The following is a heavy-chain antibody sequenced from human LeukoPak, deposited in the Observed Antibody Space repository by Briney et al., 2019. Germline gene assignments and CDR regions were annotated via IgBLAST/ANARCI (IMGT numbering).Heavy chain of an antibody. D-gene: IGHD4-17*01. V-gene: IGHV4-59*01. CDR3: ARRDYGDYVLDY. J-gene: IGHJ4*02. CDR1: GGSISSYY. CDR2: IYYSGST. Sequence: SETLSLTCTVSGGSISSYYWSWTRQPPGKGLEWIGYIYYSGSTNYNPSLKSRVTISVDTSKNQFSLKLSSVTAADTAVYYCARRDYGDYVLDYWGQGTLVTVSS.